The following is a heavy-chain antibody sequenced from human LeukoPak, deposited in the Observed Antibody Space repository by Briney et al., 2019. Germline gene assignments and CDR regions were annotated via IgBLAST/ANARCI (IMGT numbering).Heavy chain of an antibody. Sequence: SETLSLTCTVSGGSISSTSYYWGWIRQPPGKGLEWIGNIYYSGDTYYNSALKSRVTVSVDTSKNQFSLKLRSVTAADTAVYYCARQWGSGWYGEKYYYYGMDVWGQGTTATVSS. D-gene: IGHD6-19*01. CDR1: GGSISSTSYY. CDR2: IYYSGDT. J-gene: IGHJ6*02. V-gene: IGHV4-39*01. CDR3: ARQWGSGWYGEKYYYYGMDV.